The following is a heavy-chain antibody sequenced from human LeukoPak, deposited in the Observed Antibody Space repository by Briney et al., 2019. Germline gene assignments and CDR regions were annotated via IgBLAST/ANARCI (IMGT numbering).Heavy chain of an antibody. CDR2: ISGSGGGT. V-gene: IGHV3-23*01. D-gene: IGHD6-19*01. Sequence: GGSLRLSCAASGFTFTSYAMSWVRQAPGKGLEWVSSISGSGGGTFYADSVKGRFTISRDNAKNSLYLQMNSLRAEDTAVYYCARVEAVAGTFYYYYYYMDVWGKGTTVTISS. CDR1: GFTFTSYA. J-gene: IGHJ6*03. CDR3: ARVEAVAGTFYYYYYYMDV.